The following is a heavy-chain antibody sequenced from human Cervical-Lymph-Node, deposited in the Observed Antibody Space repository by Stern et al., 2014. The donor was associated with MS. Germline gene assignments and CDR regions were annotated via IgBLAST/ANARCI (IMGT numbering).Heavy chain of an antibody. CDR2: IYYSGST. CDR1: GGSISSYY. CDR3: ASTDSSGRLDY. V-gene: IGHV4-59*01. D-gene: IGHD3-22*01. J-gene: IGHJ4*02. Sequence: QVQLVQSGPGLVKPSETLSLTCTVSGGSISSYYWSWIRQPPGKGLEWIGYIYYSGSTNYNPSLKSRVTISVDTSKNQFSLKLSSVTAADTAVYYCASTDSSGRLDYWGQGILVTVSS.